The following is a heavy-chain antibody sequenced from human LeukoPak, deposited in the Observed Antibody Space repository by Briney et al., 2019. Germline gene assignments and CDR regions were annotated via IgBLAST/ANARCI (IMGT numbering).Heavy chain of an antibody. CDR3: AAEKRLYCSGGACYPDAFHI. CDR1: GLTFISSA. CDR2: IVVGSGDT. Sequence: ASVKVSCKASGLTFISSAVQWVRQACGQRLEWIGWIVVGSGDTNYAQKFLERVTITRDMSTSTTYMELSSLRSEDTAVYYCAAEKRLYCSGGACYPDAFHIWGQGTMVTVSS. V-gene: IGHV1-58*01. J-gene: IGHJ3*02. D-gene: IGHD2-15*01.